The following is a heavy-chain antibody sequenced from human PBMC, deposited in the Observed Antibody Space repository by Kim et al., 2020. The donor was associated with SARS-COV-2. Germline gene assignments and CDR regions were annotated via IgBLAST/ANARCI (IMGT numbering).Heavy chain of an antibody. D-gene: IGHD1-26*01. CDR2: NK. CDR3: ARGWGGSYFYYFDY. V-gene: IGHV3-30*01. J-gene: IGHJ4*02. Sequence: NKYYADSGKGRFTISRDNSKNTLYLQMNSLRAEDTAVYYCARGWGGSYFYYFDYWGQGTLVTVSS.